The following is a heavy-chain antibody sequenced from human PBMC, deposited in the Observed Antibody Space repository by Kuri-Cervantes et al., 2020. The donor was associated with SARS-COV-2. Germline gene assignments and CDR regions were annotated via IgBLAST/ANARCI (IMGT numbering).Heavy chain of an antibody. CDR3: ARDLHKADWGYGSGSYYNAKGSFQH. J-gene: IGHJ1*01. CDR2: INPNSGGT. D-gene: IGHD3-10*01. CDR1: GYTFTGYY. Sequence: ASVKVSCKASGYTFTGYYMHWVRQAPGQGLEWMGWINPNSGGTNYAQKFQGRVTITADESTSTAYMELSSLRSEDTAVYYCARDLHKADWGYGSGSYYNAKGSFQHWGQGTLVTVSS. V-gene: IGHV1-2*02.